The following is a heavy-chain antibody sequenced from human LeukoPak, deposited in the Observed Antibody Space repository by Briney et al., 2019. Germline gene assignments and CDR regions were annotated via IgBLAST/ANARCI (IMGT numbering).Heavy chain of an antibody. V-gene: IGHV4-31*03. J-gene: IGHJ4*02. CDR1: GGSISSGGYY. Sequence: SETLSLTCTVSGGSISSGGYYWSWIRQHPGKGLEWIGYIYYSGSTYYNPSLKSRVTISVDTSKSQFSLKLSSVTAADTAVYYCAREGKSSGYYYGEYYFDYWGQGTLVTVSS. CDR2: IYYSGST. D-gene: IGHD3-22*01. CDR3: AREGKSSGYYYGEYYFDY.